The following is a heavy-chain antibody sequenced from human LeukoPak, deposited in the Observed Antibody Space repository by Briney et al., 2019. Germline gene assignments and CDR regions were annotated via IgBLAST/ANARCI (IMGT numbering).Heavy chain of an antibody. CDR3: AKDPSAAGTAEYFQH. CDR2: ISGSGGST. Sequence: PGGPLRLSCAASGFTFSTYAMNWVRQAPGKGLDWVSAISGSGGSTIYADSVKGRFTISRDNSKNALYLHMSSLRAEDTGVYYCAKDPSAAGTAEYFQHWGQGTLVTVSS. CDR1: GFTFSTYA. J-gene: IGHJ1*01. V-gene: IGHV3-23*01. D-gene: IGHD6-13*01.